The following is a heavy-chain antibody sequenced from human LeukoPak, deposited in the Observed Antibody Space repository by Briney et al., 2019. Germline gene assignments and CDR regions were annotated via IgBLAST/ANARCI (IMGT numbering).Heavy chain of an antibody. V-gene: IGHV4-59*01. CDR2: IDYSGST. D-gene: IGHD3-10*01. J-gene: IGHJ4*02. Sequence: SETLSLTCAVSGGSISSYYWSWIRQPPGKGLESIGYIDYSGSTKYNPSLESRVTISVDTSKNQFSLKMSSVTAADTALYYCVREGSSSRFVDYWGQGTLVTVSS. CDR3: VREGSSSRFVDY. CDR1: GGSISSYY.